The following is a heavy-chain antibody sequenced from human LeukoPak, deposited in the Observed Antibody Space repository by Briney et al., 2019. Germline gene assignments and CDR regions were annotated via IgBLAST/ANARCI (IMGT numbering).Heavy chain of an antibody. Sequence: GSSVKVSCKASGGTFSSYAISWVRQAPGQGLEWMGGIIPIFGTANYAQKFQGRVTITTDESTSTAYMELSSLRSEDTAVYYCARGPARRPWDAFDYWGQGTLVTVSS. CDR2: IIPIFGTA. D-gene: IGHD6-6*01. V-gene: IGHV1-69*05. CDR1: GGTFSSYA. J-gene: IGHJ4*02. CDR3: ARGPARRPWDAFDY.